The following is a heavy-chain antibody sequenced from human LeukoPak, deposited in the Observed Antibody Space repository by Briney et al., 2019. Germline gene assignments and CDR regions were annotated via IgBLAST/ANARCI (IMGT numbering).Heavy chain of an antibody. CDR2: IYYSGST. V-gene: IGHV4-31*11. Sequence: SETLSLTCAVYGGSFSGYYWSWIRQHPGKGLEWIGYIYYSGSTYYNPSLKSRVTISVDTSKNQFSLKLSSVTAADTAVYYCARDRAQYYFDYWGQGTLVTVSS. CDR3: ARDRAQYYFDY. CDR1: GGSFSGYY. J-gene: IGHJ4*02. D-gene: IGHD3-10*01.